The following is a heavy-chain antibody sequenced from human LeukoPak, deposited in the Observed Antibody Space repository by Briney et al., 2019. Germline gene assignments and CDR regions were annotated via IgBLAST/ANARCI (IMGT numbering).Heavy chain of an antibody. CDR3: ATDWGRSTGGTRG. V-gene: IGHV3-7*04. D-gene: IGHD3-16*01. J-gene: IGHJ4*02. CDR2: IKQDGSEK. CDR1: GFNFSNYW. Sequence: GGSLRLSCAASGFNFSNYWMSWVRQAPGKARECLANIKQDGSEKYYVHTVKGRFTISRDNAKNSLYLQMNSLRAEDTAVYYCATDWGRSTGGTRGWGQGTLVTVSS.